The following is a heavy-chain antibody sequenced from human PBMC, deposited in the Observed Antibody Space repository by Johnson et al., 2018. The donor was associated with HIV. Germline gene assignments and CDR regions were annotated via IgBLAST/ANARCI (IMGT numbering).Heavy chain of an antibody. J-gene: IGHJ3*02. CDR1: GFTFSSYG. CDR3: ARDREYGLAWGWTLDI. V-gene: IGHV3-30*19. D-gene: IGHD2/OR15-2a*01. Sequence: QVQLVESGGGVVQPGRSLRLSCAASGFTFSSYGMHWVRQAPGKGLEWVAVISYDGSNKYYADSVKGRFIISRDNARNTLYLQMNSLRTEDTAVYYCARDREYGLAWGWTLDIWGQGTMVTVSS. CDR2: ISYDGSNK.